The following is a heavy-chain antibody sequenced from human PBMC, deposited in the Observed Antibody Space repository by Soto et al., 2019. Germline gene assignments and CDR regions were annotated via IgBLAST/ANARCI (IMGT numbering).Heavy chain of an antibody. Sequence: QVQLQESGPGLVKPSGTLSPTCAVSGGSLSSTHWWSWVRQPPRKGLEWIGDIYHTGSTNYNPSLKSRVTISVDKSNNQFSLNLSSVTAADTAVYYCARDPYYYGSGDKGGFDPWGQGTLVIVSS. CDR2: IYHTGST. D-gene: IGHD3-10*01. CDR3: ARDPYYYGSGDKGGFDP. J-gene: IGHJ5*02. CDR1: GGSLSSTHW. V-gene: IGHV4-4*02.